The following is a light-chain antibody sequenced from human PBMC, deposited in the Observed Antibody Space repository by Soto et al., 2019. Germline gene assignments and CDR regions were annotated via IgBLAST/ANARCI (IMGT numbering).Light chain of an antibody. Sequence: QSVLTQPPSASVTPGQRVTISCYGSSSNIGSNTVNWYQQLPGTAPKLLIYSNNQRPSGVPDRFSGSKSGISASLAISGLQSEDEADYYCAAWDDSLNGPVFGGGTKLTVL. CDR1: SSNIGSNT. CDR2: SNN. J-gene: IGLJ2*01. V-gene: IGLV1-44*01. CDR3: AAWDDSLNGPV.